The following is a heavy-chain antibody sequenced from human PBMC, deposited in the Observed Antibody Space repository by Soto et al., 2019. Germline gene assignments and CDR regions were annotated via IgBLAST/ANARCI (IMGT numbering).Heavy chain of an antibody. J-gene: IGHJ4*02. CDR3: ARVGSSGSYYFDY. Sequence: PSETLSLTCTVSGGSITSGDYYWSWLRQPPGKGLEWIGYIYNSGTTDYNPSLKSRLTISEDESKNQFSLRLRSVTAADTAVYYCARVGSSGSYYFDYWGQGTLVTVSS. CDR2: IYNSGTT. D-gene: IGHD6-19*01. V-gene: IGHV4-30-4*01. CDR1: GGSITSGDYY.